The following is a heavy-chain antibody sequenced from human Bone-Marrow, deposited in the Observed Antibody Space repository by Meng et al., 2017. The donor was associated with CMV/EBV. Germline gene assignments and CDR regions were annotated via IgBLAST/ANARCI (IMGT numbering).Heavy chain of an antibody. CDR1: GFTFSSYW. Sequence: GESLKISCAASGFTFSSYWMHWVRQAPGKGLEWVSSISSSSSYIYYADSVKGRFTISRDNAKNSLYLQMNSLRAEDTAVYYCARVLPTDYYYYGMDVWGQGTTVTVSS. J-gene: IGHJ6*02. D-gene: IGHD3-3*01. CDR2: ISSSSSYI. CDR3: ARVLPTDYYYYGMDV. V-gene: IGHV3-21*01.